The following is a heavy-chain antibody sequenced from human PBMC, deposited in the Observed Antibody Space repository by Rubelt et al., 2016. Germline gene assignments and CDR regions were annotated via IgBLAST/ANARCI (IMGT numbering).Heavy chain of an antibody. CDR3: ARVIAAAGRDGNYFDY. CDR2: INTNTGNP. Sequence: QVQLVQSGSELKKPGASVKVSCKASGYTFTSYAMNWVRQAPGQGLEWMGWINTNTGNPTYAQGFTGRFVFSMDNAVSTAYLQISSLKAEDTAVYYCARVIAAAGRDGNYFDYWGQGTLVTVSS. V-gene: IGHV7-4-1*02. J-gene: IGHJ4*02. CDR1: GYTFTSYA. D-gene: IGHD6-13*01.